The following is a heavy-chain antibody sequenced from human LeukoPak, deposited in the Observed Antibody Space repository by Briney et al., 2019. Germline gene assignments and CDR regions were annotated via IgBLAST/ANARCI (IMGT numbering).Heavy chain of an antibody. CDR1: GFTFSSYA. V-gene: IGHV3-23*01. CDR3: ANDITVVVPAARRGFDY. CDR2: ITGPGGST. D-gene: IGHD2-2*01. Sequence: PGGSLRLSCAASGFTFSSYAMSWVRQAPGKGLEWVSAITGPGGSTYYADSVKGRFTISRDNSKNTLYLQMNSLRAEDTAVYYCANDITVVVPAARRGFDYWGQGTLVTVSS. J-gene: IGHJ4*02.